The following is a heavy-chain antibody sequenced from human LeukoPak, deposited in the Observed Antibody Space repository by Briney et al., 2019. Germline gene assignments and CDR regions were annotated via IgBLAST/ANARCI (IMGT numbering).Heavy chain of an antibody. V-gene: IGHV3-21*04. J-gene: IGHJ4*02. CDR1: GFTFSSYS. CDR3: ARRPYYYDSSGYYDDY. Sequence: GGSLRLSCAASGFTFSSYSMNWVRQAPGKGLEWVSSISSSSSYTNYADSVKGRFTISRDNTKNSLYLQMNSLRAEDTAVYYCARRPYYYDSSGYYDDYWGQGTLVTVSS. CDR2: ISSSSSYT. D-gene: IGHD3-22*01.